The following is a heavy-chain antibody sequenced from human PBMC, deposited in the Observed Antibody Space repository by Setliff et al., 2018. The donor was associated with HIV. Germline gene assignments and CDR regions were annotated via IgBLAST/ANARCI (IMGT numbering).Heavy chain of an antibody. CDR3: ARGPYCGGDCYSSYYYGMDV. CDR2: IYASGST. D-gene: IGHD2-21*02. J-gene: IGHJ6*02. Sequence: SETLSLTCTVSGGSISSGSYYWSWIRQPAGKGLEWIGRIYASGSTNYNPSLKSRVTISVDTSKNQFSLKLSSVTAADTAVYYCARGPYCGGDCYSSYYYGMDVWGQGTTVTVSS. CDR1: GGSISSGSYY. V-gene: IGHV4-61*02.